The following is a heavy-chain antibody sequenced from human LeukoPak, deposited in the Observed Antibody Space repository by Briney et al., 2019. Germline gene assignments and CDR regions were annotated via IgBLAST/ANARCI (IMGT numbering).Heavy chain of an antibody. Sequence: VGSLRLSCAASGFTFTSHWMSWVRQAPGKGLEWVANINQDGSEKYYVDSVKGRFTISRDNAKNSLYLQMNSLRAEDTAVYYCARDGPWGQGTLVTAPS. CDR2: INQDGSEK. CDR3: ARDGP. V-gene: IGHV3-7*01. J-gene: IGHJ5*02. CDR1: GFTFTSHW.